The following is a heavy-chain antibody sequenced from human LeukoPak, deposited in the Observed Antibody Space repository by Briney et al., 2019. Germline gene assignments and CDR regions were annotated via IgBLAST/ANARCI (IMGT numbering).Heavy chain of an antibody. CDR3: ARGWGGGSTSQLYYYYYYYMDV. J-gene: IGHJ6*03. D-gene: IGHD2-2*01. CDR2: IYYSGST. CDR1: GGSISSYY. V-gene: IGHV4-59*01. Sequence: SETLSLTCTVSGGSISSYYWSWIRQPPGKGLEWIGYIYYSGSTNYNPSLKSRVTISVDTSKNQFSLKLSSVTAADTAVYYCARGWGGGSTSQLYYYYYYYMDVWGKGTTVTVSS.